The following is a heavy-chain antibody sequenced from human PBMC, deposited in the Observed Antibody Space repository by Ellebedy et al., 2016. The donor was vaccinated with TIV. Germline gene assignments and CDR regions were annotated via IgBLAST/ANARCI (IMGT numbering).Heavy chain of an antibody. CDR3: ARGGDIVVVPAAMPTGNYYYYYGMDV. J-gene: IGHJ6*02. CDR1: GGTFSSYA. CDR2: IIPIFGTA. D-gene: IGHD2-2*01. Sequence: SVKVSCXASGGTFSSYAISWVRQAPGQGLEWIGGIIPIFGTANYAQKFQGRVTITADESTSTAYMELSSLRSEDTAVYYCARGGDIVVVPAAMPTGNYYYYYGMDVWGQGTTVTVSS. V-gene: IGHV1-69*13.